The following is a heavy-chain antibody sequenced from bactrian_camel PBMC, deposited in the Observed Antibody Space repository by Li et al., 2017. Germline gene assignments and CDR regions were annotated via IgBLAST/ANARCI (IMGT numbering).Heavy chain of an antibody. D-gene: IGHD5*01. Sequence: HVQLVESGGGLVQAGQSLRLSCGSSSGHTGRMYCMAWFRQAPGKGREGIAALASDGSTAYADSVNGRFTISKDDAKDTLYLQIDSLKPEDTAMYYCAANDAREWACWGAPYNYWGQGTQVTVS. J-gene: IGHJ4*01. CDR3: AANDAREWACWGAPYNY. CDR2: LASDGST. V-gene: IGHV3S57*01. CDR1: GHTGRMYC.